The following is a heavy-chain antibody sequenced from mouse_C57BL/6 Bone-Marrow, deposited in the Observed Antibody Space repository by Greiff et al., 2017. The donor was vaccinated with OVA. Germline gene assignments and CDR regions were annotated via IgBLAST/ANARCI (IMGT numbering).Heavy chain of an antibody. CDR3: AIITTVVATPDD. CDR1: GFNIKDYY. Sequence: EVKLVESGAELVKPEASVKLSCTASGFNIKDYYMHWVKQRTEQGLEWIGRIDPEDGETKYAPKFQGKATITADTSSNTAYLQLSSLTSEDTAVYYCAIITTVVATPDDWGQGTTLTVSS. J-gene: IGHJ2*01. V-gene: IGHV14-2*01. CDR2: IDPEDGET. D-gene: IGHD1-1*01.